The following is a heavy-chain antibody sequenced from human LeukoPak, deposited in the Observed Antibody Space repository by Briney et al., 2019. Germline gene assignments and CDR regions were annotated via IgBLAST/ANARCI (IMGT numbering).Heavy chain of an antibody. CDR3: ARDIVGATYWYFDL. Sequence: PSETLSLSCTVSGDSISSIYWSWIRQPPGKGLEWIGYVHYSGSTNYNPSLKSRVTISVDTSKNQFSLKLSSATAADTAVYYCARDIVGATYWYFDLWGRGTLVTVSS. J-gene: IGHJ2*01. D-gene: IGHD1-26*01. CDR1: GDSISSIY. V-gene: IGHV4-59*01. CDR2: VHYSGST.